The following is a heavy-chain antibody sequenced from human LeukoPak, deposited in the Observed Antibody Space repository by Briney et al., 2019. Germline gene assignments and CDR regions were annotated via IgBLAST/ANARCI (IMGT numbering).Heavy chain of an antibody. V-gene: IGHV4-34*01. J-gene: IGHJ5*02. CDR3: ARGRGYCSSTSCLYNGFDP. Sequence: KTSETLSLTCAVYGGSFSGYYWSWIRQPPGKGLEWIGEISHSGSTNYNPSLKSRVTISVDTSKNQFSLKLSSVTAADTAVYYCARGRGYCSSTSCLYNGFDPWGQGTLVTVSS. D-gene: IGHD2-2*01. CDR2: ISHSGST. CDR1: GGSFSGYY.